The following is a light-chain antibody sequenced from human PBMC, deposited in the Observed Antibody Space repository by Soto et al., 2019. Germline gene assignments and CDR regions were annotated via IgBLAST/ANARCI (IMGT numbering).Light chain of an antibody. Sequence: DIQMTQSPSSLSASVGDRVTITCRASQTTNNYLNWYQQKPGKAPKLLIYAASSLQSGVPSRFSGSGSGTHFTFTISSLQTEDIGTYYCQQYDILPITFGRGTRLEIK. J-gene: IGKJ5*01. V-gene: IGKV1-33*01. CDR2: AAS. CDR1: QTTNNY. CDR3: QQYDILPIT.